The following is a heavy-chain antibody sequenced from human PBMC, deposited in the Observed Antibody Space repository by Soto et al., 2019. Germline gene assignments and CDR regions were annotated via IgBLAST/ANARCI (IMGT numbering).Heavy chain of an antibody. Sequence: GGSLRLSCVVSGFTFSHFGMAWVRQAPGKGLEWVSSISSGGTNTHDAGSVRGRVTVSRDNSKNTMYLQMTTLRVDDTAVYFCARQLWDSDHWGRGTLVTVSS. CDR2: ISSGGTNT. V-gene: IGHV3-23*01. J-gene: IGHJ1*01. D-gene: IGHD2-21*01. CDR1: GFTFSHFG. CDR3: ARQLWDSDH.